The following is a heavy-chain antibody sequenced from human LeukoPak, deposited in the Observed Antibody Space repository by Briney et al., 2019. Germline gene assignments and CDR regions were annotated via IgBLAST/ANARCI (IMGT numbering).Heavy chain of an antibody. J-gene: IGHJ6*02. Sequence: PGGSLRLSCAASGFTFSSYWMRWVRQAAGEGLEWVANIKQDGSEEVYVDSVKGRFTISRDNAKTSLFLQMNTLRAEDTAVHYCARDPYSSTWSYGMDVWGQGTTVTVSS. V-gene: IGHV3-7*05. CDR1: GFTFSSYW. CDR3: ARDPYSSTWSYGMDV. D-gene: IGHD6-6*01. CDR2: IKQDGSEE.